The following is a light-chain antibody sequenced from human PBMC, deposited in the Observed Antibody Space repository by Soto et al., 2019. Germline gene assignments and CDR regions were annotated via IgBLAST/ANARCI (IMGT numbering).Light chain of an antibody. V-gene: IGKV3-15*01. CDR3: QQYNNWRPYA. Sequence: ETVMTQSPATLSVSPGERATLSCRASQSVTTNVAWYQKKPGQAPRLLIYNAWTRATGIPARFSGSGSGTEFTLTISSLQSEDFAVYYCQQYNNWRPYAFGQGTKLEIK. CDR1: QSVTTN. CDR2: NAW. J-gene: IGKJ2*01.